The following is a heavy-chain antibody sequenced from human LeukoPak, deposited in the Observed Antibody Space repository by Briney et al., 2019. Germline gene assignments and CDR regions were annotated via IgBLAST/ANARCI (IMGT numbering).Heavy chain of an antibody. V-gene: IGHV7-4-1*02. CDR2: INTNTGNP. D-gene: IGHD6-6*01. J-gene: IGHJ4*02. CDR1: GYTFTNYA. CDR3: ARAHFLVYSSSTYLYYFDY. Sequence: GASAKVSCKASGYTFTNYAMNWVRQAPGQGLEWMGWINTNTGNPTYAQGFTGRFVFSLDTSVSTTYLQISSLKAEDTAVYYCARAHFLVYSSSTYLYYFDYWGQGTLVTVSS.